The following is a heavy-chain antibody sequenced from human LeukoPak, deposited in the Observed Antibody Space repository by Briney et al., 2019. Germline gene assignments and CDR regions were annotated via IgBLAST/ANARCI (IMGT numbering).Heavy chain of an antibody. CDR2: IIPTSTMP. J-gene: IGHJ4*02. D-gene: IGHD3-16*01. CDR3: AREPRVGESTSKF. V-gene: IGHV1-69*13. CDR1: GGTFSSFA. Sequence: SVKVSCKASGGTFSSFAIGWVRQAPGQGLEWMGGIIPTSTMPNYAQKFRDRLTISADESSRTAYLELNSLTSEDTAVYYCAREPRVGESTSKFWGQGTLVTVTS.